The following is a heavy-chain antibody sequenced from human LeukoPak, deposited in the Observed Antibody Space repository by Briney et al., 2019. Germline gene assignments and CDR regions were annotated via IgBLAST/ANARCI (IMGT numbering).Heavy chain of an antibody. CDR3: ATAPILRGEGGEHYKYGMDV. CDR2: SYDNGTR. CDR1: VGSISSGNW. V-gene: IGHV4-4*02. J-gene: IGHJ6*02. D-gene: IGHD2-2*02. Sequence: PSGTLSLTCAVSVGSISSGNWWGGGRQSPGKGLGGIGESYDNGTRNYNPSLKSRFTISADTVKNNFSLNLTSVTPAHTAVYYCATAPILRGEGGEHYKYGMDVWGQGTTVIVSS.